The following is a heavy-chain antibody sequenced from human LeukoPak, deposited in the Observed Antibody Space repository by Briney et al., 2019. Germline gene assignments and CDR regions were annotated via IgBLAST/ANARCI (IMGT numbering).Heavy chain of an antibody. D-gene: IGHD3-3*01. J-gene: IGHJ4*02. CDR1: GSTFSSYA. Sequence: GGSLRLSCAASGSTFSSYAMHWVRQAPGKGLEWVAVISYDGSNKYYADSVKGRFTISRDNSKNTLYLQMNSLRAEDTAVYYCARDGLTYYDFWSGYFFHDYWGQGTLVTVST. V-gene: IGHV3-30-3*01. CDR2: ISYDGSNK. CDR3: ARDGLTYYDFWSGYFFHDY.